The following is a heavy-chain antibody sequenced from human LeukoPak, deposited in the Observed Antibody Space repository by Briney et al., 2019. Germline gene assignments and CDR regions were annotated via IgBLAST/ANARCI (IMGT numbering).Heavy chain of an antibody. CDR3: ARDPSWAAAGTKGY. D-gene: IGHD6-13*01. CDR2: IYYSGST. Sequence: SQTLSLTCTVSGGSISSGDYYWSWIRQPPGKGLEWIGYIYYSGSTYYNPSLKSRVTISVDTSKNQFSLKLSSVTAADTAVYYCARDPSWAAAGTKGYWGQGTLVTVSS. V-gene: IGHV4-30-4*08. CDR1: GGSISSGDYY. J-gene: IGHJ4*02.